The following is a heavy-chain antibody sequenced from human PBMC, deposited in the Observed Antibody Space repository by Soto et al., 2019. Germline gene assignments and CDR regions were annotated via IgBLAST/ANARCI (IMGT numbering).Heavy chain of an antibody. CDR2: IYWDDDK. CDR1: GVSLRTSGVG. Sequence: GAGPTVVKPPQTLPLAWTFSGVSLRTSGVGVGWNRQPPGKALEVLALIYWDDDKRYSPSLKSRLTITKDTSKNQVVLTMTNMDPVDTATYYCAHSQGGSGWYGPPAAMDVWGKGTTVTVSS. D-gene: IGHD6-19*01. CDR3: AHSQGGSGWYGPPAAMDV. V-gene: IGHV2-5*02. J-gene: IGHJ6*03.